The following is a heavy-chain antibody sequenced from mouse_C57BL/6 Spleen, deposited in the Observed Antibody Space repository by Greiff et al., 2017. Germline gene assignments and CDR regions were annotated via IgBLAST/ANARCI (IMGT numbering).Heavy chain of an antibody. D-gene: IGHD1-2*01. J-gene: IGHJ4*01. CDR2: ISSGSSTI. Sequence: EVQGVESGGGLVKPGGSLKLSCAASGFTFSDYGMHWVRQAPEKGLEWVAYISSGSSTIYYADTVKGRFTISRDNAKNTLFLQMTSLRSEDTAMYYCARRGITTAPYAMDYWGQGTSVTVSS. V-gene: IGHV5-17*01. CDR1: GFTFSDYG. CDR3: ARRGITTAPYAMDY.